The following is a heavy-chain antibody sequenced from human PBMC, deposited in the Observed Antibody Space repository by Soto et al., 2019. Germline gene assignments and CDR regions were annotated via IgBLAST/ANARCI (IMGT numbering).Heavy chain of an antibody. CDR3: ARTTEGLWYFAL. Sequence: QLQLQESGPGLVRPSETLSLTCTVSGGSISSSSFYWGWIRQPPGKGLEWIGSIHYSGSTYYDPSLKSRVTISGDTSKSQFSLKVSSVTAADTAVYYCARTTEGLWYFALGGRGTPVIVSS. V-gene: IGHV4-39*01. CDR2: IHYSGST. J-gene: IGHJ2*01. D-gene: IGHD4-17*01. CDR1: GGSISSSSFY.